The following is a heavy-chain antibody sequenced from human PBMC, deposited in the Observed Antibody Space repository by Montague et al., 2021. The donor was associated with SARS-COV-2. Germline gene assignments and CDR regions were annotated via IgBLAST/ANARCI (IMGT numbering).Heavy chain of an antibody. J-gene: IGHJ4*02. CDR1: GGSLSGYY. CDR2: IVHTGTT. CDR3: ARTFDVFKHDN. V-gene: IGHV4-34*12. Sequence: SVTLSLTCAVYGGSLSGYYWSWIRQFPGKGLEWIGEIVHTGTTKYNPSLESRVTMSIDTSKKQFSLNLTSMTAADTAVYYCARTFDVFKHDNWGQGTLVAVSS. D-gene: IGHD3-10*02.